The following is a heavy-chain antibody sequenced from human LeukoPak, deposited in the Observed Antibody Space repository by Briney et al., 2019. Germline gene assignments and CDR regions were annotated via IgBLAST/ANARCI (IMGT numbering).Heavy chain of an antibody. D-gene: IGHD6-13*01. CDR2: IYYSGST. J-gene: IGHJ3*02. V-gene: IGHV4-39*07. CDR1: GGSISSSSYY. CDR3: ARDMGAGIAAAATDAFDI. Sequence: SETLSLTCTVSGGSISSSSYYWGWIRQPPGKGLEWIGSIYYSGSTYYNPSLKSRVTISVDTSKNQFSLKLSSVTAADTAAYYCARDMGAGIAAAATDAFDIWGQGTMVTVSS.